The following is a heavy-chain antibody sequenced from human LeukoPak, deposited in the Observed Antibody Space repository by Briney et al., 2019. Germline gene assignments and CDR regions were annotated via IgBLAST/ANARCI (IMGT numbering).Heavy chain of an antibody. CDR1: GFTFSSYS. D-gene: IGHD2-21*02. Sequence: PGGSLRLSCAASGFTFSSYSMNWVRQAPGKGLEWVASISWNSGDIVHADSVKGRFTISRDNAKNSLYLQMDSLRTEDTALYYCVKSGGYATAIRYFDLWGRGTLVTVSS. CDR2: ISWNSGDI. J-gene: IGHJ2*01. CDR3: VKSGGYATAIRYFDL. V-gene: IGHV3-21*04.